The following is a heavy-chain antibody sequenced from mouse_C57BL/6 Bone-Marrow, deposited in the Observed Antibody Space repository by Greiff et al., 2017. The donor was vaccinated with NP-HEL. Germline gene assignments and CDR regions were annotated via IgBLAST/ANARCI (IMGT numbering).Heavy chain of an antibody. CDR2: IDPEDGDT. Sequence: MQQSGAELVRPGASVKLSCTASGFNIKDYYMHWVKQRPEQGLEWIGRIDPEDGDTEYAPKFQGKATMTADTSSNTAYLQLSSLTSEDTAVYYCTTSYYYGSSPFAYWGQGTLVTVSA. D-gene: IGHD1-1*01. J-gene: IGHJ3*01. CDR3: TTSYYYGSSPFAY. V-gene: IGHV14-1*01. CDR1: GFNIKDYY.